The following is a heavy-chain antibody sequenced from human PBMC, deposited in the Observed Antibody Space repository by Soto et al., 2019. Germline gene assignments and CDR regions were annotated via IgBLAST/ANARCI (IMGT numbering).Heavy chain of an antibody. CDR3: ARDPVGVDSTLYFDS. Sequence: LRLSCAASGFTFSYYSMTWVRQAPGRGLEWVSSISSSTTYISYSDSVRGRFTISRDNAKNSLYLQMNSLRAEDTAVYYCARDPVGVDSTLYFDSWGQGSLVTVSS. V-gene: IGHV3-21*01. CDR2: ISSSTTYI. J-gene: IGHJ4*02. CDR1: GFTFSYYS. D-gene: IGHD2-21*01.